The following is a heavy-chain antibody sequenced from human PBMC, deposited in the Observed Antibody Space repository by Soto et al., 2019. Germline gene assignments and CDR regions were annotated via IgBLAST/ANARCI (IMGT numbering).Heavy chain of an antibody. Sequence: ASVKVSCKASGYTFTSYDINWVRQATGQGLEWVGWMNPNSGNTGYAQKFQGRVTMTRNTSISTAYMELSSLRSEDTAVYYCARGLGSSGSKPYYYGTDVWGQGTTVTVSS. D-gene: IGHD3-22*01. CDR1: GYTFTSYD. J-gene: IGHJ6*02. CDR3: ARGLGSSGSKPYYYGTDV. CDR2: MNPNSGNT. V-gene: IGHV1-8*01.